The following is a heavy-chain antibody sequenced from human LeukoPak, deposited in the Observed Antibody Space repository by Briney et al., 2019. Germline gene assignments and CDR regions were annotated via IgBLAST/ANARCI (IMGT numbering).Heavy chain of an antibody. CDR2: IYYSGNT. D-gene: IGHD4-17*01. Sequence: PSQTLSLTCTVSGGSISSGGYYWNWIRQHPGQGLEWIGYIYYSGNTYYNPSLKSRITISEDTSKNQFSLKLTSVTAADTAVYYCARARGDSSRLVYWGQGTLVTVSS. CDR1: GGSISSGGYY. J-gene: IGHJ4*02. V-gene: IGHV4-31*03. CDR3: ARARGDSSRLVY.